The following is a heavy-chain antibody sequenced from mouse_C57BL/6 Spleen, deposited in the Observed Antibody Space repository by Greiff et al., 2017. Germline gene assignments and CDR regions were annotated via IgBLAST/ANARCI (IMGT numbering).Heavy chain of an antibody. D-gene: IGHD1-1*01. J-gene: IGHJ2*01. Sequence: VQLQQPGAELVRPGSSVKLSCKASGYTFTSYWMHWVKQRPIQGLEWIGNIDPSDSETHYNQKFKDKATLTVDKSSSTAYMQLSSLTSEDSAVYYCARFTTVGEGYFDYWGQGTTLTVSS. CDR1: GYTFTSYW. CDR2: IDPSDSET. V-gene: IGHV1-52*01. CDR3: ARFTTVGEGYFDY.